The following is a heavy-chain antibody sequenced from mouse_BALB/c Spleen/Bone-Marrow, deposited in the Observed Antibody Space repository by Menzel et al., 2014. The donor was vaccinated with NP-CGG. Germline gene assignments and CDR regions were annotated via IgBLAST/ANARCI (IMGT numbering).Heavy chain of an antibody. J-gene: IGHJ3*01. CDR2: ITPSNGDT. Sequence: QVQLKESGAELVKPGASVKLSCKASGYTFTSYYMYWVKQRPGQGLEWIGEITPSNGDTNFNEKFKSKATLTVDKSSSTAYMQLSSLTPEDSAVYYCSREGAYWGQGTLVTVSA. CDR3: SREGAY. CDR1: GYTFTSYY. V-gene: IGHV1S81*02.